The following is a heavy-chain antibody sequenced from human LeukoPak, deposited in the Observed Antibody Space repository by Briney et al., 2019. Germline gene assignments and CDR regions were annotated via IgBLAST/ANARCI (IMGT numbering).Heavy chain of an antibody. CDR3: ARSTVALDY. CDR2: ISSSSSYT. D-gene: IGHD4-23*01. V-gene: IGHV3-11*03. CDR1: GFTFSGYY. J-gene: IGHJ4*02. Sequence: GGSLRLSCAASGFTFSGYYMSWIRQAPGKGLEWVSYISSSSSYTNYADSVKGRFTISRDNAKNSLYLQMNSLRAEDTAVYYCARSTVALDYWGQGTLVTVSS.